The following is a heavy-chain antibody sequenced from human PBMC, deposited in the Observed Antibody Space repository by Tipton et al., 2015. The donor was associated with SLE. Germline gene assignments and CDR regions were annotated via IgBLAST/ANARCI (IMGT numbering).Heavy chain of an antibody. Sequence: TLSLTCTVSGGSISSSSYYWGWIRQPPGKGLEWIGSIYYSGSTYYNPSLKSRVTISVDTSKNQFSLKLSSVTAAETAVYYCARGGSLYGMDVWGQGTTVTVSS. D-gene: IGHD5-12*01. V-gene: IGHV4-39*07. J-gene: IGHJ6*02. CDR3: ARGGSLYGMDV. CDR2: IYYSGST. CDR1: GGSISSSSYY.